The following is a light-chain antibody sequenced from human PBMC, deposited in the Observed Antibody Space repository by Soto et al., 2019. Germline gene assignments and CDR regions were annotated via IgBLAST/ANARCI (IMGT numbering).Light chain of an antibody. CDR2: SNN. CDR3: AAWDDSLNEV. J-gene: IGLJ1*01. Sequence: QLVLTQPPSASGTPGQRVTISCSGSSSNIGSNTVNWYQQLPGTAPKLLIYSNNQRPSGVPDRFSGSKSGTSASLAISGLQSEDEADYYCAAWDDSLNEVFGTGTKLTVL. V-gene: IGLV1-44*01. CDR1: SSNIGSNT.